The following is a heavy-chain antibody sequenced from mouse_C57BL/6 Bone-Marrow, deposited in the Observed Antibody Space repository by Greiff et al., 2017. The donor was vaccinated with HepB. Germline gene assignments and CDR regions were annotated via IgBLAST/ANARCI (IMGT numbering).Heavy chain of an antibody. J-gene: IGHJ2*01. V-gene: IGHV7-3*01. Sequence: EVMLVESGGGLVQPGGSLSLSCAASGFTFTAYYMSWVRQPPGKALEWLGFIRNKANGYTTEYSASVKGRFTISRDNSQSILYLQMNALRAEDSATYYCARYRATVVAPYFDYWGQGTTLTVSS. CDR2: IRNKANGYTT. D-gene: IGHD1-1*01. CDR1: GFTFTAYY. CDR3: ARYRATVVAPYFDY.